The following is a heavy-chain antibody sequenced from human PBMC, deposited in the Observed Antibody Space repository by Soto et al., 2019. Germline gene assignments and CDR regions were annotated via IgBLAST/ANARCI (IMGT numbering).Heavy chain of an antibody. Sequence: QVQLVQSGPEVKKPEASVKVSCKASGYTFDSFGFSWVRQAPGQGLEWMGRISVYNGHTKYAQKFQGRVIMTTDTSTRTAYMELRSLRSDDTAVYYCERMEVEYRYDYLDYWGQGTVVTVSS. CDR1: GYTFDSFG. CDR3: ERMEVEYRYDYLDY. V-gene: IGHV1-18*01. CDR2: ISVYNGHT. J-gene: IGHJ4*02. D-gene: IGHD5-12*01.